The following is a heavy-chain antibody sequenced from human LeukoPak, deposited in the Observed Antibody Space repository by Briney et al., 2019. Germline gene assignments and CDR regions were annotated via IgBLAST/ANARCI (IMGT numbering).Heavy chain of an antibody. Sequence: GGSLRLSCAASGFTFSDYYMSWIRQAPGKGLEWVSYISSSGSTIYYADSVKGRFTISRDNAKNSLYLQMNSLRAEDTAVYYCARAPYYDILTEDAFDIWGQGTMVTVSS. CDR2: ISSSGSTI. CDR3: ARAPYYDILTEDAFDI. CDR1: GFTFSDYY. J-gene: IGHJ3*02. D-gene: IGHD3-9*01. V-gene: IGHV3-11*04.